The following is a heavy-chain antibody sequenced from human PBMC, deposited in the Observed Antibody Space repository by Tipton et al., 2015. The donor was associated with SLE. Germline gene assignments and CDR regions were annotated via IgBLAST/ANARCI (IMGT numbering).Heavy chain of an antibody. J-gene: IGHJ6*03. Sequence: QLVQSGAEVKKPGASVKVSCKASGYTFTSYGISWVRQAPGQGLEWMGWISAYNGNTNYAQKLQGRVTMATDTSTSTAYMELRSLRSDDTAVYYCARSSPRQLPDYYYYYMDVWGKGTTVTVSS. CDR3: ARSSPRQLPDYYYYYMDV. D-gene: IGHD2-2*01. V-gene: IGHV1-18*01. CDR2: ISAYNGNT. CDR1: GYTFTSYG.